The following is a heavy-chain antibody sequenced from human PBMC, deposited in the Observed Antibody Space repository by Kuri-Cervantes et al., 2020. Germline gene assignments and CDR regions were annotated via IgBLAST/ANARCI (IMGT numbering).Heavy chain of an antibody. Sequence: LSLTCAASGFTFSSYAMHWVRQAPGKGLEWVAVISYDGSNKYYADSVKGRFTISRDNAKNSLYLQMNSLRAEDTAVYYCAREAPGSSSYVFDYWGQGTLVTVSS. CDR3: AREAPGSSSYVFDY. D-gene: IGHD2-15*01. CDR2: ISYDGSNK. J-gene: IGHJ4*02. V-gene: IGHV3-30-3*01. CDR1: GFTFSSYA.